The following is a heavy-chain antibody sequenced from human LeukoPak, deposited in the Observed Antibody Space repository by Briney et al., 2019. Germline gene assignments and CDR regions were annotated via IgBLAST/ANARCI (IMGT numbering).Heavy chain of an antibody. D-gene: IGHD3-3*01. CDR2: IIPIFGTA. CDR1: GGTFSSYA. J-gene: IGHJ6*02. CDR3: ARDARFLEWLYGMDV. Sequence: GASVKVSCKASGGTFSSYAISWVRQAPGQGLEWMGGIIPIFGTANYAQKFQGRVTITADESTSTAYMELSSLRSEDTAVYYCARDARFLEWLYGMDVWGQGTTVTVSS. V-gene: IGHV1-69*13.